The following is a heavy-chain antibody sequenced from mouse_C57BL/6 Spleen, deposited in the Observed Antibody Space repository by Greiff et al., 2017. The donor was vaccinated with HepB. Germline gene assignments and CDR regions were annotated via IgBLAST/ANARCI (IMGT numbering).Heavy chain of an antibody. J-gene: IGHJ2*01. Sequence: VQRVESGAELVRPGTSVKVSCKASGYAFTNYLIEWVKQRPGQGLEWIGVINPGSGGTNYNEKFKGKATLTADKSSSTAYMQLSSLTSEDSAVYFCARSGYSNYAFDYWGQGTTLTVSS. V-gene: IGHV1-54*01. CDR3: ARSGYSNYAFDY. CDR1: GYAFTNYL. D-gene: IGHD2-5*01. CDR2: INPGSGGT.